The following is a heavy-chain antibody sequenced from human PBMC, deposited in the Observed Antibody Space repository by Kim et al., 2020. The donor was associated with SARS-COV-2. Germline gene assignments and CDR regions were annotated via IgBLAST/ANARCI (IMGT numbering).Heavy chain of an antibody. D-gene: IGHD4-17*01. CDR1: GFTISTYG. J-gene: IGHJ4*02. V-gene: IGHV3-30*03. CDR3: AIPRMTTMTPDFDC. CDR2: ISYDGSNK. Sequence: GGSLRLSCAASGFTISTYGMHWVRQAPGKGLEWVAVISYDGSNKFYADSVKGRFTISRDNSKNTLHLQMNSLRAEDTAVYYCAIPRMTTMTPDFDCWGQG.